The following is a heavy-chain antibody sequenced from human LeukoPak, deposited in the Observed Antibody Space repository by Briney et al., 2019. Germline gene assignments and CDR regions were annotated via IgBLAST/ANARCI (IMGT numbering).Heavy chain of an antibody. CDR1: GLSFSTYS. Sequence: GGSLRLSCAASGLSFSTYSMNWVRQAPGKGLEWVSSISSSSIYRYYADSVKGRFTISRDNAKNSLYLQMNSLRAEDTAVYYCARGFSALHVSGPAANFYMDVWGKGTTVTISS. V-gene: IGHV3-21*01. CDR2: ISSSSIYR. CDR3: ARGFSALHVSGPAANFYMDV. J-gene: IGHJ6*03. D-gene: IGHD2-15*01.